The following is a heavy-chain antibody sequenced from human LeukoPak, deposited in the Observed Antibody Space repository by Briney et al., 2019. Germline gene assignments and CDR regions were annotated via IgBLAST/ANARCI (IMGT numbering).Heavy chain of an antibody. D-gene: IGHD2-15*01. CDR2: ISSDSTTT. J-gene: IGHJ4*02. Sequence: GGSLRLSCGGSGFTFNSYSLNWVRQAPGKGLEWVSYISSDSTTTYYADSVKGRFTISRDTAKNSLYLQMNSLRAEDTAIYYWASLCSDGTCFTPYWGKGTLFTVSS. V-gene: IGHV3-48*01. CDR1: GFTFNSYS. CDR3: ASLCSDGTCFTPY.